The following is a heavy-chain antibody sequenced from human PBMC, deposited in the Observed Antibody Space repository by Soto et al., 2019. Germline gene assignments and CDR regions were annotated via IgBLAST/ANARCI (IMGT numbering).Heavy chain of an antibody. Sequence: QVQLVQSGAEVKEPGASVKVSCKASGYTFTSYGITWVRQAPGQGLEWMGWISVYNGATKYAQRFQGRVTMTTDTSTTTGYMELRSLKSDDTAVYYCARVSAVAGSDFHYWGQGTLVTVSS. D-gene: IGHD6-19*01. J-gene: IGHJ4*02. V-gene: IGHV1-18*04. CDR3: ARVSAVAGSDFHY. CDR1: GYTFTSYG. CDR2: ISVYNGAT.